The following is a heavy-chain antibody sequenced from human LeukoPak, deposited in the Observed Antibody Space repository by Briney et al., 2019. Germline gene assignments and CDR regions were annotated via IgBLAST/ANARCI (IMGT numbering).Heavy chain of an antibody. D-gene: IGHD3-3*01. CDR1: GVTFSRNG. V-gene: IGHV3-30*03. CDR3: ARGYEVGFLQWLLGY. J-gene: IGHJ4*02. CDR2: ISNDGNDK. Sequence: QPGRSLRLSCAASGVTFSRNGMHWVRQAPGKGLEWAAVISNDGNDKHYEDSVKGRFTISRDNSKNSLYLEMNSLRAEDTAVYYCARGYEVGFLQWLLGYWGQGSLVTVSS.